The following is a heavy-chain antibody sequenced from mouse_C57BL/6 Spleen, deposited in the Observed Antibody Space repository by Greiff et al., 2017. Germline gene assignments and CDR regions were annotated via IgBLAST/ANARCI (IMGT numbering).Heavy chain of an antibody. CDR3: ARYYAMDY. CDR1: GFTFTDYY. J-gene: IGHJ4*01. Sequence: AASGFTFTDYYMSWVRQPPGKALEWLGFIRNKANGYTTEYSASVKGRFTISRDNSQSILYLQMNALRAEDSATYYCARYYAMDYWGQGTSVTVSS. V-gene: IGHV7-3*01. CDR2: IRNKANGYTT.